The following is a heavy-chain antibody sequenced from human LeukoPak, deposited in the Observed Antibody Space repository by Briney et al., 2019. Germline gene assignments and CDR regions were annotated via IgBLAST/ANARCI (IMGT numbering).Heavy chain of an antibody. CDR3: ARGVWDPLGAWFDP. Sequence: ASVKVSCKASGYTFTGYYMHWVRQAPGQGLEWMGIINPSGGSTSCAQKFQGRVTMTRDMSTSTVYMELSSLRSEDTAVYYCARGVWDPLGAWFDPWGQGTLVTVSS. CDR2: INPSGGST. CDR1: GYTFTGYY. D-gene: IGHD1-26*01. V-gene: IGHV1-46*01. J-gene: IGHJ5*02.